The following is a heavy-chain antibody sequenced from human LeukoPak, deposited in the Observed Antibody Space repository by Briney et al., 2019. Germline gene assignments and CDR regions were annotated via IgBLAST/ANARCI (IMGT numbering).Heavy chain of an antibody. CDR2: IYYTGST. CDR1: GASISSYY. D-gene: IGHD6-13*01. V-gene: IGHV4-59*01. J-gene: IGHJ5*02. CDR3: ARHNFPYSSSWHNWFDP. Sequence: SETLSLTCTVSGASISSYYWSWIRLPPGKGLQWIGHIYYTGSTNYHPSLKSRVTMSVHTSKNQFSLNLNSVTAADTAVYYCARHNFPYSSSWHNWFDPWGQGTLVTVSS.